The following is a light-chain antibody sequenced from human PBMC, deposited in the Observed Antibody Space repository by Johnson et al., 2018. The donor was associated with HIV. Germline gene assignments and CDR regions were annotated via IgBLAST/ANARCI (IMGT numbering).Light chain of an antibody. CDR2: ENN. Sequence: QLVLTQPPSVSAAPGQKVTISCSGSSSNIGNNYVSWYQQLPGTAPKLLIYENNKRPSGIPDRFSGSKSGTSATLGITGLQTGDEADYYCGTWDSSLSVNYVFGTGNKVPVL. CDR1: SSNIGNNY. J-gene: IGLJ1*01. CDR3: GTWDSSLSVNYV. V-gene: IGLV1-51*02.